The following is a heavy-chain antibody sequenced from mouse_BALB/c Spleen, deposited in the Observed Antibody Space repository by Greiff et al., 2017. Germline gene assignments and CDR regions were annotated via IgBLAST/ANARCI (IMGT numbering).Heavy chain of an antibody. V-gene: IGHV3-2*02. CDR3: ARAGDRGDVFAY. CDR2: ISYSGST. J-gene: IGHJ3*01. Sequence: EVQLQESGPGLVKPSQSLSLTCTVTGYSITSDYAWNWIRQFPGNKLEWMGYISYSGSTSYNPSLKSRISITRDTSKNQFFLQLNSVTTEDTATYYCARAGDRGDVFAYWGQGTMVTVSA. CDR1: GYSITSDYA. D-gene: IGHD3-3*01.